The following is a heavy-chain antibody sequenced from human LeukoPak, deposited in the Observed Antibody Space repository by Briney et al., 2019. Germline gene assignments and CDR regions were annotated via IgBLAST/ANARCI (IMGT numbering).Heavy chain of an antibody. D-gene: IGHD6-13*01. Sequence: SGTLSLTCAVSGGSISSSNWWSWVRPPPGKGLEWIGEIYHSGSTNYNPSLKSRVTISVDKSKNQFSLKLSSVTAADTAVYYCATSGRAAAGTRDAFDIWGQGTMVTVSS. CDR1: GGSISSSNW. V-gene: IGHV4-4*02. CDR3: ATSGRAAAGTRDAFDI. CDR2: IYHSGST. J-gene: IGHJ3*02.